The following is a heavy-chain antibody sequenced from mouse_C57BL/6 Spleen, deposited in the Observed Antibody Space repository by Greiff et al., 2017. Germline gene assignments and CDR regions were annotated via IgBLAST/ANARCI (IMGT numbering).Heavy chain of an antibody. J-gene: IGHJ1*03. V-gene: IGHV5-4*01. CDR2: ISDGGSYT. CDR3: ARDSKGYWYFDV. Sequence: DVHLVESGGGLVKPGGSLKLSCAASGFTFSSYAMSWVRQTLEKRLEWVATISDGGSYTYYPDNVKGRFTISRDNAKNNLYLQMSHLKSEDTAMYYCARDSKGYWYFDVWGTGTTVTVSS. D-gene: IGHD2-5*01. CDR1: GFTFSSYA.